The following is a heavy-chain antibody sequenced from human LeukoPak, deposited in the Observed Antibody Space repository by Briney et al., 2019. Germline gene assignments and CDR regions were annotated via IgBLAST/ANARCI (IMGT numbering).Heavy chain of an antibody. CDR1: GLTVGSNY. CDR2: IYSGGST. Sequence: GGSLRLSCAASGLTVGSNYMSWVRQAPGKGLEWVSVIYSGGSTYYADSVKGRFTISRDNSKNTLYLQMNSLRAEDTAVYYCAGSKSSSTGWFDPWGQGTLVTVSS. CDR3: AGSKSSSTGWFDP. D-gene: IGHD6-6*01. J-gene: IGHJ5*02. V-gene: IGHV3-53*01.